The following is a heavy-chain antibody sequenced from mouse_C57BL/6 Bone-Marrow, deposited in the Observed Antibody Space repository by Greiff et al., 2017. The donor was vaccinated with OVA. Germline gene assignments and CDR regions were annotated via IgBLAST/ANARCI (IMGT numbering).Heavy chain of an antibody. CDR1: GFTFSSYA. CDR3: ARAYGIDVMDNYTMED. D-gene: IGHD2-10*02. J-gene: IGHJ4*01. Sequence: EVQVVESGGGLVKPGGSLKLSCAASGFTFSSYAMSWVRQTPEKRLEWVATISDGGSYTYYPDNVKGRFTISRDNAKNNLYLQMSHLKSENTDMYNCARAYGIDVMDNYTMEDWGQGASDTVST. CDR2: ISDGGSYT. V-gene: IGHV5-4*01.